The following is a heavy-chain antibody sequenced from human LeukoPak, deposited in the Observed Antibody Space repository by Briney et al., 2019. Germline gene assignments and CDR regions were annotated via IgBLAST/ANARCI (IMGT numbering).Heavy chain of an antibody. Sequence: KPSETLSLACTVSGGSISSYYWSWIRQPPGKGLEWIGYIYYSGSTNYNPSLKSRVTISVDTSKNQFSLKLSSVTAADTAVYYCARGHYGDYPDYWGQGTLVTVSS. CDR3: ARGHYGDYPDY. J-gene: IGHJ4*02. V-gene: IGHV4-59*01. CDR1: GGSISSYY. D-gene: IGHD4-17*01. CDR2: IYYSGST.